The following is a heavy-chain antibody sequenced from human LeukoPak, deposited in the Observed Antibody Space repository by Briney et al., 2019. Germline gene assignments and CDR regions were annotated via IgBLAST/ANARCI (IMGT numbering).Heavy chain of an antibody. Sequence: GGSLRLSCAATGFSFSSYVMSWVRQAPGKGLEWVSGISASGGSRYYADSVKGRFTISRDNSKNTLYLQMNSLRAEDTAVYYCAKGFTGRDAFDIWGQGTMVTVSS. J-gene: IGHJ3*02. CDR1: GFSFSSYV. D-gene: IGHD1-14*01. CDR2: ISASGGSR. CDR3: AKGFTGRDAFDI. V-gene: IGHV3-23*01.